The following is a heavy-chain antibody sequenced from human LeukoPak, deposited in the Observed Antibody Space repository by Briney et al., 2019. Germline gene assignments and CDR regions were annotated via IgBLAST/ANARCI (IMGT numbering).Heavy chain of an antibody. CDR3: ARSPVPERYNWFDP. D-gene: IGHD1-1*01. J-gene: IGHJ5*02. Sequence: SETLSLTCTVSGGSISSSSYYWGWIRQPPGKGPEWIGSIYYSGSTYYNPSLKSRVTISVDTSKNQFSLKLSSVTAADTAVYYCARSPVPERYNWFDPWGQGTLVTVSS. V-gene: IGHV4-39*01. CDR2: IYYSGST. CDR1: GGSISSSSYY.